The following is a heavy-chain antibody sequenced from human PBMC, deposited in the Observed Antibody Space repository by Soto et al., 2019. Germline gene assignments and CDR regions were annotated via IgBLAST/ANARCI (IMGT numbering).Heavy chain of an antibody. J-gene: IGHJ4*02. Sequence: GGSLRLSCEASGFTFSDYAMSWVRQAPGKGLGWVSAISTSGGSTYYADSVKGRFTISRDNSKNTLYLQMNSLRAEDTAVYYCAKDLGGDYYDSWSGYSALGYFDYWGQGTLVTVSS. CDR2: ISTSGGST. V-gene: IGHV3-23*01. CDR1: GFTFSDYA. CDR3: AKDLGGDYYDSWSGYSALGYFDY. D-gene: IGHD3-3*01.